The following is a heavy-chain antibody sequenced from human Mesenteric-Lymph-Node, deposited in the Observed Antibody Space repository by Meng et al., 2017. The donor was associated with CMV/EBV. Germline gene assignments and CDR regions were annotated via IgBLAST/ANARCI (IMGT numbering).Heavy chain of an antibody. D-gene: IGHD2-2*01. CDR3: ARSSFLVPAAPFDY. CDR1: DNVSSNTAA. V-gene: IGHV6-1*01. Sequence: DNVSSNTAAWNWIRQSPSRGLEWLGRTYHRSKWFNDYAVSVKSRITINPDTAKNQFSLHLNSVTPEDTAVYSCARSSFLVPAAPFDYWGQGTLVTVSS. J-gene: IGHJ4*02. CDR2: TYHRSKWFN.